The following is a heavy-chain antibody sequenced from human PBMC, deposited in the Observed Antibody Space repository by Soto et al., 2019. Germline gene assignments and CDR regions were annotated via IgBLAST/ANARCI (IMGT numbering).Heavy chain of an antibody. Sequence: SETLSLTCTASGVSISSAGYYWSWIRHHPGKGLEWIGTTFYSASTYYNPSLKSATSISVDTSKNQFSLNLSSVTAADTAVYYCASPSMLRGAIAFDQWGPGIQVTVSS. J-gene: IGHJ4*02. V-gene: IGHV4-31*01. CDR2: TFYSAST. CDR1: GVSISSAGYY. D-gene: IGHD3-10*01. CDR3: ASPSMLRGAIAFDQ.